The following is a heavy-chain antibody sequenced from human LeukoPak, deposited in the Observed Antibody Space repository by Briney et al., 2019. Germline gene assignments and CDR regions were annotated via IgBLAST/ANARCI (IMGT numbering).Heavy chain of an antibody. Sequence: GRSLRLSCAASAFTFSDHAMSSTRRAPGHGLEWVSYISRSGDTIDYADSVKGRFSISRDNAKNSLYLQMNSLRAEDTAVYYCAGYHWNSGVVYWGQGTLVTVSS. CDR1: AFTFSDHA. CDR2: ISRSGDTI. V-gene: IGHV3-11*01. J-gene: IGHJ4*02. CDR3: AGYHWNSGVVY. D-gene: IGHD1-7*01.